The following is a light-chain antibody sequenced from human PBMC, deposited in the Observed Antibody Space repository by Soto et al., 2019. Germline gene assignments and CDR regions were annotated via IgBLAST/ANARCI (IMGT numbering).Light chain of an antibody. V-gene: IGLV2-14*01. J-gene: IGLJ1*01. Sequence: QSALTHPASVSGSPGQSLTISSPGTSIDIAPYNYVSWYQQHPGKAPKLIIYEVSYRPSGISNRFSGSKSGNTASLTISGLQAEDEADYYCSSYTSSTNYVFGTGTKVTVL. CDR1: SIDIAPYNY. CDR3: SSYTSSTNYV. CDR2: EVS.